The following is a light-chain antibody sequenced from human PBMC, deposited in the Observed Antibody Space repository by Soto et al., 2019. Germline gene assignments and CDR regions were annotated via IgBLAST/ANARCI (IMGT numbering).Light chain of an antibody. Sequence: DIVLTQTPLSSPVTLGQPASISCMSSQSLVHGDGNTYLSWLQQRPGQPPRLLISRISNRFSGVPDRFNGSGAGTDFSLNINRVEAKDVGVYYCVQVTPCPRTFGQVTKVEIK. J-gene: IGKJ1*01. CDR3: VQVTPCPRT. V-gene: IGKV2-24*01. CDR1: QSLVHGDGNTY. CDR2: RIS.